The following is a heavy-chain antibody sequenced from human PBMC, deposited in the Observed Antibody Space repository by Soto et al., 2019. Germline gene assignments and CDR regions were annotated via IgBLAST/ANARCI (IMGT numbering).Heavy chain of an antibody. J-gene: IGHJ4*02. CDR1: GYTFINYG. V-gene: IGHV1-18*01. CDR3: ARDDYGDLSF. CDR2: ISTYNGNT. Sequence: QVQLVQSGAEVKKPGASVKVSCKSSGYTFINYGISWVRQAPGQGLEWMGRISTYNGNTYSAQQFQGRVTLTTDKSPSTVYRELTSLGSDDTAVYYCARDDYGDLSFWGQGTLVTVSS. D-gene: IGHD4-17*01.